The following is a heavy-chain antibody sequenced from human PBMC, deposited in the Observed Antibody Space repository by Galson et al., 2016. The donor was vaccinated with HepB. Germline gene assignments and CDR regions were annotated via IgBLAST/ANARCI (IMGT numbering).Heavy chain of an antibody. CDR2: ISWNSNSI. D-gene: IGHD1-26*01. CDR3: ARGGSFSRYYYGLDV. V-gene: IGHV3-9*01. J-gene: IGHJ6*02. CDR1: GFTFDDYV. Sequence: SLRLSCAASGFTFDDYVMHWVRQAPGKGLEWVASISWNSNSIGHADSVKGRFTISRDNAKKSLYLQMNSLRAEDTALYYCARGGSFSRYYYGLDVWGQGTTVTVSS.